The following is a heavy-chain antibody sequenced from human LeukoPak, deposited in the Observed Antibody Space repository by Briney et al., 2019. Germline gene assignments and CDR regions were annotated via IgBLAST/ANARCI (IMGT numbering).Heavy chain of an antibody. J-gene: IGHJ4*02. CDR1: GYTFTGYY. V-gene: IGHV1-2*02. CDR3: ARDFSAYGDYEGY. Sequence: ASVKVSCKASGYTFTGYYMHWVRQAPGQGLEWMGWINPNSGGTNYAQKFQGRVTMTRDTSISTAYMELSRLRSDDTAVYYCARDFSAYGDYEGYWGQGTLVTVSS. CDR2: INPNSGGT. D-gene: IGHD4-17*01.